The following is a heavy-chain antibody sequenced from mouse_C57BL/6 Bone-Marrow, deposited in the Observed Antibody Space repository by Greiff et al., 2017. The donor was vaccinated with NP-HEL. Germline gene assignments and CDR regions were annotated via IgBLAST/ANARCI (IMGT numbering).Heavy chain of an antibody. V-gene: IGHV1-52*01. CDR3: ARPQFITTVVATGNWYFDV. D-gene: IGHD1-1*01. Sequence: QVQLQQPGAELVRPGSSVKLSCKASGYTFTSYWMHWVKQRPIQGLEWIGNIDPSDSETHYNQKFKDKATLTVDKSSSTAYMQLSSLTSEDSAVYYCARPQFITTVVATGNWYFDVWGTGTTVTVSS. CDR1: GYTFTSYW. J-gene: IGHJ1*03. CDR2: IDPSDSET.